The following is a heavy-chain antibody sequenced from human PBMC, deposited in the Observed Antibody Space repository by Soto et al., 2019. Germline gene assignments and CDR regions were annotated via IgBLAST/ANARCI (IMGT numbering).Heavy chain of an antibody. V-gene: IGHV3-7*03. J-gene: IGHJ5*01. D-gene: IGHD3-3*01. CDR1: GFTFSSYR. CDR2: IKQDGSEK. Sequence: EVQLVESGGGLVQPGGSLRLSCAASGFTFSSYRMSWVRQAPGKGLEWVANIKQDGSEKYYVDSVKGRFTISRDNAKNSLYLQMNRLRAEASAVYYCARGGDFWGGYYDSWGQGTLVTVSS. CDR3: ARGGDFWGGYYDS.